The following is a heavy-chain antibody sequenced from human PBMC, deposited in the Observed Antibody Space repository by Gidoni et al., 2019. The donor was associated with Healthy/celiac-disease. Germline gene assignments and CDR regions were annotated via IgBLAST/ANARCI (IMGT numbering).Heavy chain of an antibody. CDR1: GGSISSSRYY. Sequence: QLQLQESGPGLVKPSETLSLPCTVSGGSISSSRYYRGLIRQPPGKGLEWIGSIYYSGSTYYNPSLKSRVTISVDTSKNQFSLKLSSVTAADTAVYYCASHIVGPYGMDVWGQGTTVTVSS. CDR2: IYYSGST. V-gene: IGHV4-39*01. J-gene: IGHJ6*02. CDR3: ASHIVGPYGMDV. D-gene: IGHD1-26*01.